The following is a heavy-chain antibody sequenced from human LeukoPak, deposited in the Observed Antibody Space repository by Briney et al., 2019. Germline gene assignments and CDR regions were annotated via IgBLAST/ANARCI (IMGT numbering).Heavy chain of an antibody. D-gene: IGHD2-15*01. CDR3: ARCSGGSYHYYYYGMDV. CDR2: ISAYNGNT. CDR1: GYTFTSYG. V-gene: IGHV1-18*01. Sequence: ASVKVSCKASGYTFTSYGISWVRQAPGQGLEWMGWISAYNGNTNYAQRLQGRVTMTTGTSTSTAYMELRSLRSDDTAVYYCARCSGGSYHYYYYGMDVWGQGTTVAVSS. J-gene: IGHJ6*02.